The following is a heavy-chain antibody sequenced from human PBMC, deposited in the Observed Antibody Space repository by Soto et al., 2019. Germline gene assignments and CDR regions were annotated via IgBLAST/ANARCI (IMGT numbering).Heavy chain of an antibody. V-gene: IGHV1-8*01. D-gene: IGHD6-6*01. CDR1: GYTFTSYY. Sequence: ASVKVSCKASGYTFTSYYINWVRQATGQGLEWMGWMNPNSGNTGYAQKFQGRVTMTRNTSISTAYMELSSLRSEDTAVYYCARGSSSFKGYFDYWGQGTLVTAPQ. J-gene: IGHJ4*02. CDR3: ARGSSSFKGYFDY. CDR2: MNPNSGNT.